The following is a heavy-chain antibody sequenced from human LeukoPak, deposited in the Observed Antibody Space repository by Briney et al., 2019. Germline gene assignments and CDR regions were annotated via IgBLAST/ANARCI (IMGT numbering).Heavy chain of an antibody. J-gene: IGHJ4*02. CDR3: AKDGGAAAAIYFDY. Sequence: AGGSLRLSCAASGFTFSSYGMHWVRQAPGKGLEWVSGISGSGDSTYYADSVKGRFTISRDNAKNTLYLQMNSLRAEDAAVYYCAKDGGAAAAIYFDYWGQGTLVTVSS. CDR2: ISGSGDST. V-gene: IGHV3-NL1*01. CDR1: GFTFSSYG. D-gene: IGHD2-2*02.